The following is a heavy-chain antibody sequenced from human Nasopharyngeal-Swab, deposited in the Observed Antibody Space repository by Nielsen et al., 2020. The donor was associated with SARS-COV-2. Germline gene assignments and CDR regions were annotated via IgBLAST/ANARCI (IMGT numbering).Heavy chain of an antibody. CDR1: GFTFNNYN. D-gene: IGHD3-3*01. Sequence: GASLKISCAASGFTFNNYNFNWVRQAPGKGLEWVSSISSSSSYIYYADSVKGRFTISRDNAKNSLYLQMSSLRAEDTAVYYCARDGLDYDFWSAYFMDVWGQGTTVTVSS. CDR2: ISSSSSYI. V-gene: IGHV3-21*01. J-gene: IGHJ6*02. CDR3: ARDGLDYDFWSAYFMDV.